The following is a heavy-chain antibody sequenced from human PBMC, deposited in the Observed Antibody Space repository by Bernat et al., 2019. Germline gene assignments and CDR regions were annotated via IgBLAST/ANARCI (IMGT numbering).Heavy chain of an antibody. D-gene: IGHD2-15*01. J-gene: IGHJ3*01. CDR3: ANKRSGSLRGPLSDAFHV. Sequence: QISLTESGPTRVKPTQTLTLTCTFSGFSLLNSGEGVGWIRQPPGKALEWLALISWDDGNRYSASLRNRLTTSRDNSKNQVILTMTNMDPVNTATYYCANKRSGSLRGPLSDAFHVWGQGTMVTVSS. CDR2: ISWDDGN. V-gene: IGHV2-5*02. CDR1: GFSLLNSGEG.